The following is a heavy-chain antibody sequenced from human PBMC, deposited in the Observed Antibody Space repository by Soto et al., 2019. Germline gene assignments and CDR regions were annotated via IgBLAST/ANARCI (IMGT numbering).Heavy chain of an antibody. D-gene: IGHD4-17*01. J-gene: IGHJ4*02. CDR1: GGSISSGGYY. V-gene: IGHV4-31*03. CDR3: ARTLYDYGPYYFDY. CDR2: IYYSGST. Sequence: SETLSLTCTVSGGSISSGGYYWSWIRQHPGKGLERIGYIYYSGSTYYNPSLKSRVTISVDTSKNQFSLKLSSVTAADTSVYYCARTLYDYGPYYFDYWGQGTLVTVSS.